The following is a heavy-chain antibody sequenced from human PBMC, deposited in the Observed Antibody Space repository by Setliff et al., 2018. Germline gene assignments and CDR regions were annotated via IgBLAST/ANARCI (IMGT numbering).Heavy chain of an antibody. CDR1: GYTFSDYG. D-gene: IGHD1-26*01. CDR3: ARGFDVGAPRTDSFDI. V-gene: IGHV1-69*13. J-gene: IGHJ3*02. CDR2: IIPLFGST. Sequence: GASVKVSCKTSGYTFSDYGIAWVRQAPAQGLEWMGRIIPLFGSTNFAQKFQDRVTITADESTETVYLEVSSLTFEDTAVYYCARGFDVGAPRTDSFDIWGQGTAVTVSS.